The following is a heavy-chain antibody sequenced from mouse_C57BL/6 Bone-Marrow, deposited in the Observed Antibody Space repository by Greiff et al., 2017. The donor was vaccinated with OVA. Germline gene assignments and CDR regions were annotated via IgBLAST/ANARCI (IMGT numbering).Heavy chain of an antibody. J-gene: IGHJ2*01. V-gene: IGHV5-6*02. CDR1: GFTFSSYG. CDR3: ARRPTGNYFDY. Sequence: DVKLVESGGDLVKPGGSLKLSCAASGFTFSSYGMSWVRQTPDKRLEWVATISSGGSYTYYPDSVKGRFTISRDNAKNTLYLQMSSLKSEDTAMDYCARRPTGNYFDYWGQGTTLTVSS. CDR2: ISSGGSYT. D-gene: IGHD4-1*02.